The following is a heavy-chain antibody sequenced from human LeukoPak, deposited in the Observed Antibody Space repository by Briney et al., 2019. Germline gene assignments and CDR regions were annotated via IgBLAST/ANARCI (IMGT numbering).Heavy chain of an antibody. V-gene: IGHV3-74*01. Sequence: PGGSLKLACAASGFTFSVYWMHWVRQAAGKGLVWVSRISNDGSSTTYADSVKGRFTISRDDAKNTVYLQMNSLRAEDTAVYYCVRDSPTGYYTDHWGQGTLVTVSS. CDR2: ISNDGSST. CDR3: VRDSPTGYYTDH. CDR1: GFTFSVYW. J-gene: IGHJ4*02. D-gene: IGHD3/OR15-3a*01.